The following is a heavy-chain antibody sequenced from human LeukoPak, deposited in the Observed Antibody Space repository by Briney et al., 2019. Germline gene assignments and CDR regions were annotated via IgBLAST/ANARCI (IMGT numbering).Heavy chain of an antibody. Sequence: SETLSLTCAVYGGSFSGYYWSWIRQPPGKGLEWIGEINHSGGTNYNPSLKSRVTISVDTSKNQFSLKLSSVTAADTAVYYCANGGNRDDAFDIWGQGTMVTVSS. CDR3: ANGGNRDDAFDI. CDR2: INHSGGT. D-gene: IGHD4-23*01. CDR1: GGSFSGYY. J-gene: IGHJ3*02. V-gene: IGHV4-34*01.